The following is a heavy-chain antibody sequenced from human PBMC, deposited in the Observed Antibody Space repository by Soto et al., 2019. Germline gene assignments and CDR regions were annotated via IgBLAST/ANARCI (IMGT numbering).Heavy chain of an antibody. V-gene: IGHV3-53*01. CDR2: IYIDGST. CDR3: ARDGGSGTAVAGIQYSGMDV. CDR1: GFTVSGNS. Sequence: EVQLVDSGGDLIQPGGSLRLSCGASGFTVSGNSLSWVRQAPGKGLEWVSYIYIDGSTYYADSVRGRFTLTRDNSKNTLYLQMNNLRGEDTDVYYCARDGGSGTAVAGIQYSGMDVWGQGTTVTVSS. J-gene: IGHJ6*02. D-gene: IGHD6-19*01.